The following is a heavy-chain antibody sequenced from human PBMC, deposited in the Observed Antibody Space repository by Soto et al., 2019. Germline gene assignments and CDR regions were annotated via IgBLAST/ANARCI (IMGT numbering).Heavy chain of an antibody. CDR1: GGTFSSYT. CDR2: IIPIFGTA. D-gene: IGHD3-10*01. Sequence: SVKVSCKASGGTFSSYTISWVRQAPGQGLEWMGGIIPIFGTANYAQKFQGRVTITADESTSTAYMELSSLRSEDTAVYYCGGGGTVIDYGWGIYHNATWFDPGGQGTLVTVS. J-gene: IGHJ5*02. CDR3: GGGGTVIDYGWGIYHNATWFDP. V-gene: IGHV1-69*13.